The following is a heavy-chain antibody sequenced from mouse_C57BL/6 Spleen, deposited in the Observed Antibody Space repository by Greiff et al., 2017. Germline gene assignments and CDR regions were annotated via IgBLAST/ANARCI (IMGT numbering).Heavy chain of an antibody. D-gene: IGHD2-4*01. J-gene: IGHJ4*01. CDR2: IYPRSGNT. CDR3: ARAYDYDGYYYAMDY. Sequence: QVQLQQSGAELARPGASVKLSCKASGYTFTSYGISWVKQRTGQGLEWIGEIYPRSGNTYYNEKFKGKATLTADKSSSTADMELRSLTSEDSAVYFWARAYDYDGYYYAMDYWGQGTSVTVSS. V-gene: IGHV1-81*01. CDR1: GYTFTSYG.